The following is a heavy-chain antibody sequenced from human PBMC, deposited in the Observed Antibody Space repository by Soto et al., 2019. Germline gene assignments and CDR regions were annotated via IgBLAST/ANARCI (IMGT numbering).Heavy chain of an antibody. CDR1: GGSVSSGDYY. Sequence: PSETLPLTCTVSGGSVSSGDYYWSWIRQAPGKGLEWIGYIYYSGSTNYNPSLKSRVSISLDTSKNQFSLRLTSVTAADTAVYYCARIPVDTYMINWFDPWGQGTLVTVSS. CDR2: IYYSGST. CDR3: ARIPVDTYMINWFDP. D-gene: IGHD5-18*01. J-gene: IGHJ5*02. V-gene: IGHV4-61*08.